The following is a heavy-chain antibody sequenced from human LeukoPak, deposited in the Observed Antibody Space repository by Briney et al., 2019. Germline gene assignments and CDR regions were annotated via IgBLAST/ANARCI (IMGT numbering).Heavy chain of an antibody. CDR2: ISGSGGST. D-gene: IGHD3-3*01. CDR3: AKDNFVQGITIFGG. Sequence: PGGSLRLSCAASGFTFSSYEMNWIRQAPGKGLEWVSAISGSGGSTYYADSVKGRFTISRDNSKNTLYLQMNSLRAEDTAVYYCAKDNFVQGITIFGGGGQGTLVTVSS. V-gene: IGHV3-23*01. J-gene: IGHJ4*02. CDR1: GFTFSSYE.